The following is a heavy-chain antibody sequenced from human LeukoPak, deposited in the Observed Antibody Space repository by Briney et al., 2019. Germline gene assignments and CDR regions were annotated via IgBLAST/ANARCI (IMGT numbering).Heavy chain of an antibody. CDR3: ARGKMVRGVIITYNWFDP. CDR2: ISAYNGNT. Sequence: GASVKVSCKASGYTFTSYGISWVRQAPGQGLEWMGWISAYNGNTNYAQKLQGRVTMTTDTSTSTAYVELRSLRSDDSAVYYCARGKMVRGVIITYNWFDPWGQGTLVTVSS. D-gene: IGHD3-10*01. V-gene: IGHV1-18*04. CDR1: GYTFTSYG. J-gene: IGHJ5*02.